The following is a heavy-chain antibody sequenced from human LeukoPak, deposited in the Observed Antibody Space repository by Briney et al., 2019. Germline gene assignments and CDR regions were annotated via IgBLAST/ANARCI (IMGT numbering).Heavy chain of an antibody. D-gene: IGHD2-2*01. J-gene: IGHJ3*02. Sequence: ASVKVSCKASGYTFTSYGISWVRQAPGQGLEWMGWISAYNGNTNYAQKLQGRVTMTTDTSTSTAYMELSSLRSEDTAVYYCATTLSVPAATRDAFDIWGQGTMVTVSS. CDR3: ATTLSVPAATRDAFDI. CDR1: GYTFTSYG. CDR2: ISAYNGNT. V-gene: IGHV1-18*01.